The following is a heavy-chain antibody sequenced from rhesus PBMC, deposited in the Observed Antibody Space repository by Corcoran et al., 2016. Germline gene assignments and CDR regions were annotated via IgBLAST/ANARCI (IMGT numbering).Heavy chain of an antibody. Sequence: SFSSYWWSWIRQPPGKGLEWIGEINGNSGSTNYNPSLKSRVTISKDASKNQFSLKLSSVTAADTAVYYCARLTTVAATWFYGLDSWGQGVVVTVSS. CDR3: ARLTTVAATWFYGLDS. J-gene: IGHJ6*01. CDR2: INGNSGST. V-gene: IGHV4-80*01. CDR1: SFSSYW. D-gene: IGHD4-29*01.